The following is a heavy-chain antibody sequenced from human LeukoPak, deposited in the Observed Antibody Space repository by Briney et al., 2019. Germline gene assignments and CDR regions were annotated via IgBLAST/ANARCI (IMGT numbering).Heavy chain of an antibody. CDR3: ARGRDGDYVPLDY. Sequence: GGSLRLSCAASGFTFSSYEMNWVRQAPGKGLEWVSYISSSGSTTYYADSVKGRFTISRDNAKKSLHLQMNSLRAEDTAVYYCARGRDGDYVPLDYWGQGTLVTVSS. CDR2: ISSSGSTT. V-gene: IGHV3-48*03. CDR1: GFTFSSYE. J-gene: IGHJ4*02. D-gene: IGHD4-17*01.